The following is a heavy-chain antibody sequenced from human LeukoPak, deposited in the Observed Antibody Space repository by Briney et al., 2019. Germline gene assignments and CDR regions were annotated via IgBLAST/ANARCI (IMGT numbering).Heavy chain of an antibody. J-gene: IGHJ3*02. CDR3: ARRELARKYDAFDI. Sequence: GESLKISCKGSGCSFTSYWIGWVRQMPGKGLEWMGIIYPGDSDTGYSPSFQGQVTISADKSISTAYLQWSSLKASDTAMYYCARRELARKYDAFDIWGQGTMVTVSS. V-gene: IGHV5-51*01. CDR2: IYPGDSDT. CDR1: GCSFTSYW. D-gene: IGHD1-26*01.